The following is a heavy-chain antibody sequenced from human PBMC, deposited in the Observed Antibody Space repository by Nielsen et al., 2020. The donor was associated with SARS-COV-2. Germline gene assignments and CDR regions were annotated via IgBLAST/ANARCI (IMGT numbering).Heavy chain of an antibody. V-gene: IGHV3-9*01. Sequence: ISCAASGFTFDDYAMHWVRQAPGKGLEWVSGISWNSGSIGYADSVKGRFTISRDNAKNSLYLQMNSLRAEDTALYYCATTPGYYWGQGTLVTVSS. CDR1: GFTFDDYA. D-gene: IGHD3-22*01. CDR2: ISWNSGSI. CDR3: ATTPGYY. J-gene: IGHJ4*02.